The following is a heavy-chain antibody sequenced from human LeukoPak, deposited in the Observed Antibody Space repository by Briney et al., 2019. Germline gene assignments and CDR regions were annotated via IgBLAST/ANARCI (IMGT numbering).Heavy chain of an antibody. CDR3: ARCIRGDYGGNVYYFDY. V-gene: IGHV5-51*01. Sequence: GESLKISCKGSGYSFTSYWIGWVRQMPGKGLEWMGIIYPGDSDTRYSPSFQGQVTISADKSISTAYLQWSSLKASDTAMYYCARCIRGDYGGNVYYFDYWGQGTLVTVSS. CDR1: GYSFTSYW. D-gene: IGHD4-23*01. CDR2: IYPGDSDT. J-gene: IGHJ4*02.